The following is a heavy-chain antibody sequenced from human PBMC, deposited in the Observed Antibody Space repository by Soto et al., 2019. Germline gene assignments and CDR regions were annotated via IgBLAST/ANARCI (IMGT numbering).Heavy chain of an antibody. CDR2: IYYSGST. CDR1: CGSINSGDYY. CDR3: ARLYTGYEAFDY. D-gene: IGHD5-12*01. Sequence: SETVSLTCSVSCGSINSGDYYWSWIRQSPGKGLEWIGYIYYSGSTYYNPSLKSRSTISIDTSKNQFFLDVDSVTAADTAVYYCARLYTGYEAFDYWGQGTLVTVSS. V-gene: IGHV4-30-4*01. J-gene: IGHJ4*02.